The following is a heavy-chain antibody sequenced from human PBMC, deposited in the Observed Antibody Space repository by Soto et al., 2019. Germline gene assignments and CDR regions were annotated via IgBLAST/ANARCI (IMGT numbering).Heavy chain of an antibody. D-gene: IGHD3-16*01. CDR2: IYTSGST. V-gene: IGHV4-4*07. J-gene: IGHJ4*02. CDR1: GGSISSYY. CDR3: ARAVYDYVCGSANFLYYFDY. Sequence: SETLSLTCTVSGGSISSYYWSWIRQPAGKGLEWIGRIYTSGSTNYNPSLKSRVTMSVDTSKNQFSLKLSSVTAADTAVYYCARAVYDYVCGSANFLYYFDYWAQGTLVTVSS.